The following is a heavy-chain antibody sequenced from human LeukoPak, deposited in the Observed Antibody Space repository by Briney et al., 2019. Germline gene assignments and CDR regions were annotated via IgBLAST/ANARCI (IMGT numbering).Heavy chain of an antibody. D-gene: IGHD3-3*01. CDR1: GFTFSGYY. CDR2: ISDNGSTI. V-gene: IGHV3-11*01. CDR3: ARDITIFGVVAESDV. Sequence: PGGSLRLSCAASGFTFSGYYMSWIRLAPGKGLEWVSYISDNGSTIYYADSVQGRFTISRDNANNSLYLQMNSLRAEDTAVYYCARDITIFGVVAESDVWGKGTTVTVSS. J-gene: IGHJ6*04.